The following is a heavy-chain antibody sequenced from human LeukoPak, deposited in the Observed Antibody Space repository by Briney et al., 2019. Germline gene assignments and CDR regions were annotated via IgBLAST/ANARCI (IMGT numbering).Heavy chain of an antibody. V-gene: IGHV1-18*01. CDR1: GYTFTSYG. J-gene: IGHJ3*02. CDR2: ISAYNGNT. D-gene: IGHD3-10*01. CDR3: ATDSNGSGTYYMDAFDI. Sequence: ASVKVSCKASGYTFTSYGISWVRQAPGQGLEWMGWISAYNGNTNYAQKLQGRVTMTTDTSTSTAYMELRSLTSEDTAVYYCATDSNGSGTYYMDAFDIWGQGTMVTVSA.